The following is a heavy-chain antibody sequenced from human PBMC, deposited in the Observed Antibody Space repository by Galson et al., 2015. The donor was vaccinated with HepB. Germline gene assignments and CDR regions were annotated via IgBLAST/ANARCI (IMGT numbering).Heavy chain of an antibody. CDR3: ARSEVTPVVNDFDS. J-gene: IGHJ4*02. D-gene: IGHD4-23*01. CDR2: SRNKPTGYST. CDR1: GFSFSDHY. V-gene: IGHV3-72*01. Sequence: LRLSCVVSGFSFSDHYIDWVRQAPGKGLEWVGRSRNKPTGYSTAYAASVKGRFTDSRDDSKNSVFLQMNSLRSEDTAVYYCARSEVTPVVNDFDSGGQGILVTVSS.